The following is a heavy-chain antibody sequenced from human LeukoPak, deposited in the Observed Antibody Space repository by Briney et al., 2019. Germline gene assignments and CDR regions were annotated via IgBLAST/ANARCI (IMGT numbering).Heavy chain of an antibody. CDR3: AGDWDVDTAMVTVDY. CDR1: GFTFSSYS. J-gene: IGHJ4*02. D-gene: IGHD5-18*01. Sequence: GGSLRLSCAGSGFTFSSYSMSWVRHAPGKGLEWVSYISGSGRTIYYADSVKGRFTISRDNTKNSLYLQMNSLGAEDTAVYYCAGDWDVDTAMVTVDYWGQGTLVTVSS. V-gene: IGHV3-48*01. CDR2: ISGSGRTI.